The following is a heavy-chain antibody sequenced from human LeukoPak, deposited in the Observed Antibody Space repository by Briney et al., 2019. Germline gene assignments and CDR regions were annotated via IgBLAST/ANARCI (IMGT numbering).Heavy chain of an antibody. J-gene: IGHJ6*03. D-gene: IGHD3-16*01. CDR1: GYTFTSYG. CDR3: ARVLSRLNYYYYMDV. V-gene: IGHV1-69*13. CDR2: IIPIFGTA. Sequence: SVKVSCKASGYTFTSYGISWVRQAPGQGLEWMGGIIPIFGTANYAQKFQGRVTITADESTSTAYMELSSLRSEDTAVYYCARVLSRLNYYYYMDVWGKGTTVTVSS.